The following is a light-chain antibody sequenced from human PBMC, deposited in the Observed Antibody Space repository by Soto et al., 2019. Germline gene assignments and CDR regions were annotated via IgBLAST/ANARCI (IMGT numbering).Light chain of an antibody. CDR3: QQYNQWPPLT. CDR2: DTY. CDR1: QRVSRD. Sequence: EIVLTQSPGTLSLSPGETATLSCRASQRVSRDLAWYQQKPGQAPRLLIYDTYTRATGVPARFSGSGSGTEFTLTISDLQSEDFAVYYCQQYNQWPPLTFGGGTKVDIK. J-gene: IGKJ4*01. V-gene: IGKV3D-15*01.